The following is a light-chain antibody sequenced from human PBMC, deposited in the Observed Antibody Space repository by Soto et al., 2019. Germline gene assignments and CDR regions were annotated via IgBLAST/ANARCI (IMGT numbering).Light chain of an antibody. Sequence: NFMLTQPHSVSESPGKTVIISCTRSSGSIANNYVQWYQLRPDSAPITVIYGDSQRPSGVPDRFSGSIDRSSNSASLTISRLQTEDEADYYCQSYYGSNQVFGGGTKLTAL. CDR1: SGSIANNY. CDR2: GDS. J-gene: IGLJ2*01. V-gene: IGLV6-57*03. CDR3: QSYYGSNQV.